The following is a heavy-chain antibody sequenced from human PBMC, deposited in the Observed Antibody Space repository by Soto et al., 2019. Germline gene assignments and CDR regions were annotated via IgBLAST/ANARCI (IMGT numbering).Heavy chain of an antibody. V-gene: IGHV3-23*01. CDR2: ISGSGVSK. Sequence: HPGGSLRLSCVVSGFIFSSSAMNWVRQAPGKGLEWVSTISGSGVSKYYADSVKGRFTISRDNSNNTVSLQMNSLRAEDAAVYYCAKDRSPGATTWNVYWGQGTLVTVSS. J-gene: IGHJ4*02. D-gene: IGHD1-26*01. CDR3: AKDRSPGATTWNVY. CDR1: GFIFSSSA.